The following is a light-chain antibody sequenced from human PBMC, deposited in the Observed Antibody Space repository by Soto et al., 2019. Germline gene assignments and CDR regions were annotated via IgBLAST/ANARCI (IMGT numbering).Light chain of an antibody. Sequence: QSVLTQPPSASGTPGQRVTISCSGGSSNIGTDSVNWYQQLPGTTPKVIIYRNNQRPSGVPARCSGSKSGASASLGISGLRSEDEADYYCAAWDDSLSGVVFGGGTKLTVL. CDR2: RNN. CDR1: SSNIGTDS. J-gene: IGLJ2*01. V-gene: IGLV1-47*01. CDR3: AAWDDSLSGVV.